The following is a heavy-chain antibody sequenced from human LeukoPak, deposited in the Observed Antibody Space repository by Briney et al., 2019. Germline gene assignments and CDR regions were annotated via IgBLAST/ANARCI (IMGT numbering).Heavy chain of an antibody. CDR2: IHGSDGST. V-gene: IGHV3-23*01. CDR1: GFPFSTYA. D-gene: IGHD4-17*01. J-gene: IGHJ4*02. Sequence: PGGSLRLSCAASGFPFSTYAMSWVRQAPGKGLEWVSSIHGSDGSTYYADSVKGRFAISRDNSKNTLYLQMNSLRAEDTAVYYCAKDVYGDYGGLDYWGQGTLVTVSS. CDR3: AKDVYGDYGGLDY.